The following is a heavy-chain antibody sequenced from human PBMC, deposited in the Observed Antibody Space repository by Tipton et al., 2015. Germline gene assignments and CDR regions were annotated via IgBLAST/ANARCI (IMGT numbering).Heavy chain of an antibody. CDR1: GFTFSGHA. D-gene: IGHD3-10*01. V-gene: IGHV3-30*01. J-gene: IGHJ4*02. CDR2: MSYDGSNV. Sequence: SLRLSCVVSGFTFSGHAMHWVRQAPGKGLEWVAVMSYDGSNVYYADSVKGRFTISRDNSKNTLNLQMNSLRVEDTAVYYCARDRGAVYGSGGYDAFDFWGQGTLLTVSS. CDR3: ARDRGAVYGSGGYDAFDF.